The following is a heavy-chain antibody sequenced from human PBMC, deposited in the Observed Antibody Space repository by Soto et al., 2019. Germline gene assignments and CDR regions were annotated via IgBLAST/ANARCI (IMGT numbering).Heavy chain of an antibody. D-gene: IGHD2-15*01. Sequence: QVQLVESGGGVVQPGRSLRLSCAASGFTFSSYGMHWVRQAPGKGLEWVAVISYDGSNKYYADSVKGRFTISRDNSKNTLYLQMNCLRAEDTAVYYCAKEVGYCSGGSCYGPEYYYGMDVWGQGTTVTVSS. V-gene: IGHV3-30*18. CDR1: GFTFSSYG. CDR3: AKEVGYCSGGSCYGPEYYYGMDV. CDR2: ISYDGSNK. J-gene: IGHJ6*02.